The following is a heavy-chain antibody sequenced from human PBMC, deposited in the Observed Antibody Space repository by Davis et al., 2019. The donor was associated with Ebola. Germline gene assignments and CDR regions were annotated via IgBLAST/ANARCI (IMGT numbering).Heavy chain of an antibody. V-gene: IGHV5-10-1*01. CDR1: GYSFTSYW. J-gene: IGHJ4*02. Sequence: GESLKISCKGSGYSFTSYWISWVRQMPGKGLEWMGRIDPSDSYTNYSPSFQGHVTISADKSISTAYLQWSSLKASDTAMYYCARPFGYSSGPKGFDYWGQGTLVTVSS. CDR2: IDPSDSYT. CDR3: ARPFGYSSGPKGFDY. D-gene: IGHD6-19*01.